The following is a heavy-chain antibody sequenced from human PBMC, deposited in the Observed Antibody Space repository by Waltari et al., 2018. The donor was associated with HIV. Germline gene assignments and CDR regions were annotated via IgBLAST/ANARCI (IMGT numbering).Heavy chain of an antibody. CDR2: ISSSSSYI. CDR3: ARESSSWYFDY. CDR1: GFTFSSYS. D-gene: IGHD6-13*01. Sequence: EVQLVESGGGLVKPGGSLRLSCAASGFTFSSYSMNWVRQAPGKGLEWASSISSSSSYIYYADSVKGRFTISRDNAKNSLYLQMNSLRAEDTAVYYCARESSSWYFDYWGQGTLVTVSS. J-gene: IGHJ4*02. V-gene: IGHV3-21*01.